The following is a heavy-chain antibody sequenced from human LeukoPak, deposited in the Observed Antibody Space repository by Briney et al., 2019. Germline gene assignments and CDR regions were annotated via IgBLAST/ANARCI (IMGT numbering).Heavy chain of an antibody. D-gene: IGHD2-2*01. CDR2: ISGGGGGK. CDR1: AFTFSSYA. J-gene: IGHJ3*02. CDR3: AKVGYIVVVPAATGLDI. Sequence: GGSLRLSCAASAFTFSSYAMRWVRQAPGKGLEWVSVISGGGGGKYYADSVKGRFTISRDNSKNTLYLQMNSLRAEDTAVYYCAKVGYIVVVPAATGLDIWGQGTMVTVSS. V-gene: IGHV3-23*01.